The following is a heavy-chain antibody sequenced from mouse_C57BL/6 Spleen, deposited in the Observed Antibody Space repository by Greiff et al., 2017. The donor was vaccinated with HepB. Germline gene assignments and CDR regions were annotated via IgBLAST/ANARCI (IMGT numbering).Heavy chain of an antibody. CDR3: ASGFTTVVAREDYFDY. D-gene: IGHD1-1*01. J-gene: IGHJ2*01. V-gene: IGHV1-59*01. Sequence: VQLQQSGAELVRPGASVTLSCKASGYTFTSYWMHWVKQRPGQGLEWIGVIDPSDSYTNYNQKFKGKATLTVDTSSSTAYMQLSSLTSEDSAVYYCASGFTTVVAREDYFDYWGQGTTLTVSS. CDR1: GYTFTSYW. CDR2: IDPSDSYT.